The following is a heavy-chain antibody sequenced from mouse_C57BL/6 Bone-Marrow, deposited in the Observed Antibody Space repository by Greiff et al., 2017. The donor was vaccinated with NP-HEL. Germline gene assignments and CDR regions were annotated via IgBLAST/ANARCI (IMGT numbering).Heavy chain of an antibody. J-gene: IGHJ1*03. V-gene: IGHV14-4*01. Sequence: EVKLVESGAELVRPGASVKLSCTASGFNIKDDYMHWVKQRPEQGLEWIGWIDPENGDTEYASKFQGKATITADTSSNTAYLQLSSLTSEDTAVYYCTTYFYYYGSSFYWYFDVWGTGTTVTVSS. CDR3: TTYFYYYGSSFYWYFDV. D-gene: IGHD1-1*01. CDR2: IDPENGDT. CDR1: GFNIKDDY.